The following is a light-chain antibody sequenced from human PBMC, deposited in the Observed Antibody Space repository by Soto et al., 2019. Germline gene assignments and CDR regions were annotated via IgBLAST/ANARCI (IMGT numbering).Light chain of an antibody. Sequence: QSVLTQPPSVPGAPGQRVTISCTGSSSKIGAGYDVHWYQQLPGTAPKLLIYGNSNRPSGVPDRFSGSKSGTSASLAITGLQAEDEADYYCQSYDSSLSGWVFGGGTKLTVL. CDR2: GNS. CDR1: SSKIGAGYD. CDR3: QSYDSSLSGWV. V-gene: IGLV1-40*01. J-gene: IGLJ3*02.